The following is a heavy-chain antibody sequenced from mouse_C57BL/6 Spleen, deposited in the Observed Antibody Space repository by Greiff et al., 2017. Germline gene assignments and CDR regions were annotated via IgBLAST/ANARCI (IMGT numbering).Heavy chain of an antibody. CDR1: GYSFTSYY. D-gene: IGHD2-3*01. J-gene: IGHJ1*03. CDR3: ARGGLLRRYWYFDV. CDR2: IYPGSGNT. Sequence: QVQLQQSGPELVKPGASVKISCKASGYSFTSYYLHWVKQRPGQGLEWIGWIYPGSGNTMYNEKFKGQATLTADTSSSTAYMQRSSLTSEDSAVYYGARGGLLRRYWYFDVWGTGTTVTVSS. V-gene: IGHV1-66*01.